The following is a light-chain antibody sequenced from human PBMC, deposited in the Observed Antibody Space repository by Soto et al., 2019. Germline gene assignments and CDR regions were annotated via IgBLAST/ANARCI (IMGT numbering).Light chain of an antibody. CDR3: SSYAGSTTYD. CDR2: EGF. CDR1: SNDVGTYNL. V-gene: IGLV2-23*01. J-gene: IGLJ1*01. Sequence: QSVLTQPASVSGSPGKSITLSCTGTSNDVGTYNLVSWYQQHPGKAPKLIIFEGFKRPSGVSNRFSGSKSGNTASLTISGLQAEDEADYYCSSYAGSTTYDFGTGTEVTVL.